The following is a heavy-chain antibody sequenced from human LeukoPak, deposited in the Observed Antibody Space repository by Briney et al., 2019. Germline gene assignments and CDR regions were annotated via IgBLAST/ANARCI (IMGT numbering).Heavy chain of an antibody. D-gene: IGHD6-19*01. Sequence: GGSLRLSCAASGFTFTNYGMTWVRQAPGKGLEWVSGITSGGSVYYADSVRGRFTISRDNTRKSLSLQMSSLRSEDTALYYCARESETSGWYDYWGQGTLVTVSS. CDR2: ITSGGSV. J-gene: IGHJ4*02. V-gene: IGHV3-20*04. CDR1: GFTFTNYG. CDR3: ARESETSGWYDY.